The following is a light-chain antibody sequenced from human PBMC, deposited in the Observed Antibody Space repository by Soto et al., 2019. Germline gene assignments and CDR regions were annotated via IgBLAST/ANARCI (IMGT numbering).Light chain of an antibody. J-gene: IGLJ1*01. CDR2: DVS. V-gene: IGLV2-14*01. CDR3: DSYTSSSSYV. Sequence: LTQPASVSGSPGQSIAISCTGTGSDVGGYRYVSWYQQHPGKAPKLIIYDVSNRPSGVSDRFSGSKSGNTASLTISGLQSEDEADYYCDSYTSSSSYVFGTGTKVTVL. CDR1: GSDVGGYRY.